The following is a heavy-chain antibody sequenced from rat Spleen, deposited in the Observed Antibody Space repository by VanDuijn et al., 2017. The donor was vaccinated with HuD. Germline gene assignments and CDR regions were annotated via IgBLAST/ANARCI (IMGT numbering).Heavy chain of an antibody. J-gene: IGHJ4*01. CDR2: MSSGGST. V-gene: IGHV2S8*01. CDR1: GFSLTRYV. Sequence: QVQLRESGPDLVQPSQTLSLTCTVSGFSLTRYVVSWVRQPPGKGLEWIAAMSSGGSTYYNSVLKSRLSISRDTPKSQVFLKMNSLQTVDTAMYFCARSYPGVMDAWGQGASVTVSS. D-gene: IGHD1-4*01. CDR3: ARSYPGVMDA.